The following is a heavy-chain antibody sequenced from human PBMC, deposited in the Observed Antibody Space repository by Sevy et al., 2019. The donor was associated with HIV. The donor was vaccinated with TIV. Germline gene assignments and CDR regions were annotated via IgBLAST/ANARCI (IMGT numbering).Heavy chain of an antibody. V-gene: IGHV3-30*02. Sequence: GGSLRLSCAASGFTFKSYGMHWVRQAPGKGLEWVTFIRNDGSTKYYADSVRGRFTASRDNSKNTLYLHMNSLRPEDTDVYYCVKGPHPAVTTSYALDVWGQGTTVTVSS. CDR3: VKGPHPAVTTSYALDV. J-gene: IGHJ6*02. CDR1: GFTFKSYG. D-gene: IGHD6-19*01. CDR2: IRNDGSTK.